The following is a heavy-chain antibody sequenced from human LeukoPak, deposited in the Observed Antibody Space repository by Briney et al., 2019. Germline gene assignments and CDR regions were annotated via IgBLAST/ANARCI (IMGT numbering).Heavy chain of an antibody. J-gene: IGHJ5*02. CDR3: ARVKGPNWLDP. CDR2: SSNIEGT. CDR1: GVSISIFY. Sequence: SETLSLTCTVSGVSISIFYWTWIRQPPGKGLEWIGYSSNIEGTYYNPSLKSRVTISLDTSKNQFSLRLNSVTAADTAVYYCARVKGPNWLDPWGQGTLVTVSS. V-gene: IGHV4-59*01.